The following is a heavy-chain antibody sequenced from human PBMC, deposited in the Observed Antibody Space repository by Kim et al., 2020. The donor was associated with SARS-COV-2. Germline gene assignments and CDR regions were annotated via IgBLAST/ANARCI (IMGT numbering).Heavy chain of an antibody. D-gene: IGHD2-2*01. CDR1: GGTFTNFA. CDR3: ARDRAPLGYCNSGTCHEASNYGMDV. V-gene: IGHV1-69*13. CDR2: VIPLSARA. Sequence: SVKVSCKVSGGTFTNFAISWVRQAPGQGLEWMGGVIPLSARANYAQNFQGRVTITADESTSTAYMELSNLISEDTAVYYCARDRAPLGYCNSGTCHEASNYGMDVWGQGTTVTVSS. J-gene: IGHJ6*02.